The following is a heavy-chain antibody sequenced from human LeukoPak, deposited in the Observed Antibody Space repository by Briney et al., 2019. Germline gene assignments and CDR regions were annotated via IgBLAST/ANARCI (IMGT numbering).Heavy chain of an antibody. Sequence: ASVKVSCKASGYTFINYAMNWVRQATGQGLEWMGWMNPNSGRTGYAQNFQGRITITRNTSISTAYMELSSLRSEDTAVYYCTRETSSRYFDYWGQGTLVTVSS. CDR2: MNPNSGRT. J-gene: IGHJ4*02. CDR3: TRETSSRYFDY. CDR1: GYTFINYA. V-gene: IGHV1-8*03.